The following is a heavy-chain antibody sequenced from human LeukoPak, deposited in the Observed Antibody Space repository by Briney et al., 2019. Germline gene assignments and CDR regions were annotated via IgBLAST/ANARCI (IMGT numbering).Heavy chain of an antibody. Sequence: GGSLRLSCAASGFTFSSHWMSWVRHAPGKGLEWVANINQTGSEKYYVDSVKGRFTISRDNAKNSLYLQMNSLRVEDTAVYYCARLRYCRSTSCPWGQGTLVTVSS. V-gene: IGHV3-7*01. D-gene: IGHD2-2*01. CDR1: GFTFSSHW. CDR2: INQTGSEK. J-gene: IGHJ5*02. CDR3: ARLRYCRSTSCP.